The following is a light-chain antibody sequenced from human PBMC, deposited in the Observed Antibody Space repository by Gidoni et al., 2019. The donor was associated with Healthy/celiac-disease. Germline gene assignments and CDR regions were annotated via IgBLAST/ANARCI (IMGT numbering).Light chain of an antibody. J-gene: IGKJ5*01. Sequence: DIQLTQSPSFLSASVGDRVTITCWASQGISSYLAWYQQKPGKAPKLLIYAASTLQRGVPSRFSGSGSGTEFTLKISSLQPEDFATYYCQQLIPFGQGTRLEIK. CDR3: QQLIP. CDR2: AAS. V-gene: IGKV1-9*01. CDR1: QGISSY.